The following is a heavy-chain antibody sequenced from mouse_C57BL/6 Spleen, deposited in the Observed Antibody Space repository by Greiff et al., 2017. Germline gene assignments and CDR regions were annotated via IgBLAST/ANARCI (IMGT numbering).Heavy chain of an antibody. CDR3: ARLPITTVVATDYAMDY. Sequence: VQLQQSGAELARPGASVKLSCKASGYTFTSYGISWVKQRTGQGLEWIGEIYPRSGNTSYNEKFKGKATLTADKSSSTAYMELRSLTSEDSAVYFCARLPITTVVATDYAMDYWGQGTSVTVSS. D-gene: IGHD1-1*01. V-gene: IGHV1-81*01. CDR2: IYPRSGNT. J-gene: IGHJ4*01. CDR1: GYTFTSYG.